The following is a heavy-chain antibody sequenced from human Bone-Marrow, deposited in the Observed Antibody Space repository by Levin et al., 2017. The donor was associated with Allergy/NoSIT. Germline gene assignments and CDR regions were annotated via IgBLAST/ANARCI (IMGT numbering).Heavy chain of an antibody. Sequence: PGGSLRLSCTASGFTFGDCAMSWFRQAPGKGLEWVGFISCKAYGGTTEYAASVKGRFTISSDDSKCIAYLQMTSLKTEDTGVYYCGRGVLASDYYLRIVYWGQGTLDTVSS. D-gene: IGHD3-22*01. CDR1: GFTFGDCA. J-gene: IGHJ4*02. CDR2: ISCKAYGGTT. V-gene: IGHV3-49*03. CDR3: GRGVLASDYYLRIVY.